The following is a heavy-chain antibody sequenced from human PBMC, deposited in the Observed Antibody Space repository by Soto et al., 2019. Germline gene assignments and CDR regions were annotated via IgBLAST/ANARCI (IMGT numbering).Heavy chain of an antibody. CDR3: ARDINGEGWRGSFYYYYYGMDV. CDR1: GFTFSSYG. CDR2: IWYDGSNK. D-gene: IGHD2-15*01. Sequence: GGSLRLSCAASGFTFSSYGMHWVRQAPGKGLEWVAVIWYDGSNKYYADSVKGRFTISRDNSKNTLYLQMNSLRAEDTAVYYCARDINGEGWRGSFYYYYYGMDVWGQGTTVTVSS. V-gene: IGHV3-33*01. J-gene: IGHJ6*02.